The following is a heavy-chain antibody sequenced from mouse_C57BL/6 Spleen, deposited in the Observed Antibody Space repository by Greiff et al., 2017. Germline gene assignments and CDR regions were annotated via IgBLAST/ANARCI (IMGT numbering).Heavy chain of an antibody. V-gene: IGHV1-64*01. D-gene: IGHD2-12*01. CDR2: IHPNSGST. CDR1: GYTFTSYW. J-gene: IGHJ2*01. CDR3: VLDYCYDEGFDY. Sequence: QVQLKQPGAELVKPGASVKLSCKASGYTFTSYWMHWVKQRPGQGLEWIGMIHPNSGSTNYNEKFKSKATLTVDKSSSTAYMQLSSLTSEDSAVYYCVLDYCYDEGFDYWGQGTTLTVSA.